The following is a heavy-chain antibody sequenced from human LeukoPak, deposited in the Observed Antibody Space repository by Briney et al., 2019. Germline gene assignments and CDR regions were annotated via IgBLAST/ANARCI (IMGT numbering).Heavy chain of an antibody. V-gene: IGHV3-9*01. D-gene: IGHD3-22*01. CDR2: ISWNSGSI. CDR3: AKVQIPYYYDSSGYCPFDY. Sequence: GRSLRLSCAASGFTFDDYAMHWVRQAPGKGLEWVSGISWNSGSIGYADSVKGRFTISRDNAKNSLYLQMNSLRAEDTALYYRAKVQIPYYYDSSGYCPFDYWGQGTMVTVSS. J-gene: IGHJ4*03. CDR1: GFTFDDYA.